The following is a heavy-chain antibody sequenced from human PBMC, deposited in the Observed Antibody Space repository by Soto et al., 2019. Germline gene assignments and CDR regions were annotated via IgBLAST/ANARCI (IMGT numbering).Heavy chain of an antibody. CDR2: IYYSGST. V-gene: IGHV4-31*03. CDR1: GGSISSGGYY. CDR3: AREDCSGGSCYVFDY. J-gene: IGHJ4*02. Sequence: PSETLSLTCTVSGGSISSGGYYWSWIRQHPGKGLEWIGYIYYSGSTYYNPSLKSRVTISVDTSKNQFSLKLSSVTAADTAVYYCAREDCSGGSCYVFDYWGQGTLVTVSS. D-gene: IGHD2-15*01.